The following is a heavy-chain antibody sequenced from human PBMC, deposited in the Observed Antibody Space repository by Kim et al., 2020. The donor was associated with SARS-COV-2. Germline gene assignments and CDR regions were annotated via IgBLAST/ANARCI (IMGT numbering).Heavy chain of an antibody. V-gene: IGHV4-39*07. Sequence: SETLSLTCTVSGGSISSSSYYWGWIRQPPGKGLEWIGSIYYSGSTYYNPSLKSRVTISVDTSKNQFSLKLSSVTAADTAVYYCARDSPPDYGDRLWYYYGMDVWGQGTTVTVSS. CDR2: IYYSGST. CDR3: ARDSPPDYGDRLWYYYGMDV. J-gene: IGHJ6*02. CDR1: GGSISSSSYY. D-gene: IGHD4-17*01.